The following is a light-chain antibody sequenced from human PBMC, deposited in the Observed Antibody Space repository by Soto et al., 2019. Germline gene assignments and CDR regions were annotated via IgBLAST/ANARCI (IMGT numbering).Light chain of an antibody. J-gene: IGKJ5*01. CDR3: QQSYSTPPLP. CDR1: QSISSY. CDR2: AAS. Sequence: DIQVTQSPSSLSASVGDRVTITCRASQSISSYLNWYQQKPGKAPKLLIYAASSLQSGVPSRFSGSGSGTDFTLTISSLQPEDFATYYCQQSYSTPPLPFGQGTRLAIK. V-gene: IGKV1-39*01.